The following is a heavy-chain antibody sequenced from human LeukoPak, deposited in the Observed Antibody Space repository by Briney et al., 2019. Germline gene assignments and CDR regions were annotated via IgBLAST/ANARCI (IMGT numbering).Heavy chain of an antibody. CDR2: ISAYNGNT. CDR1: GYTFTSYG. CDR3: ARVSSDTGQAQTGTTWFDP. V-gene: IGHV1-18*01. J-gene: IGHJ5*02. D-gene: IGHD1-7*01. Sequence: GASVKVSCKASGYTFTSYGISWVRQAPGQGLEWMGWISAYNGNTNYAQKLQGRVTMTTDTSTSTAYMELRSLRSDDTAVYYCARVSSDTGQAQTGTTWFDPWGQGTLVTVSS.